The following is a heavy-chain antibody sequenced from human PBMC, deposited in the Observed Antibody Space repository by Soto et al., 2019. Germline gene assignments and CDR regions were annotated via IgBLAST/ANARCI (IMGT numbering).Heavy chain of an antibody. CDR2: ISYDGSNK. V-gene: IGHV3-30*03. CDR1: GFTFSSYG. D-gene: IGHD3-22*01. CDR3: GARLNAFDI. J-gene: IGHJ3*02. Sequence: PGESLKISCAASGFTFSSYGMHWVRQAPGKGLEWVAVISYDGSNKYFADSVKGRFTISRDNSKNTLYLQMNSLRAEDTAVYYCGARLNAFDIWGQGTMVTVSS.